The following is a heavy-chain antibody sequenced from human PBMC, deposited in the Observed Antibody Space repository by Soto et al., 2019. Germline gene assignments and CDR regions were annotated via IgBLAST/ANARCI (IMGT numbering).Heavy chain of an antibody. Sequence: QVHLVQSGAEVKKPGASVKVSCQGSGYAFTTYVITWVRQAPGQGLEWMGWISAHHGNTNYAQKLQGRVTVTRDTSPSTAYMELRSLRYDDTAVYYCARGRYGDYWGQADLVTVSS. D-gene: IGHD1-1*01. CDR1: GYAFTTYV. J-gene: IGHJ4*02. CDR2: ISAHHGNT. CDR3: ARGRYGDY. V-gene: IGHV1-18*01.